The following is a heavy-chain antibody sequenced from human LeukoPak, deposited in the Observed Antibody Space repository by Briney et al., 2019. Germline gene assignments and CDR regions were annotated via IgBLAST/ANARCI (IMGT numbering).Heavy chain of an antibody. CDR2: IYPGDSDT. V-gene: IGHV5-51*01. J-gene: IGHJ1*01. CDR1: GSNFTIYW. CDR3: ARRDYSSGRTYFLH. Sequence: GESLKISCKGSGSNFTIYWIGWVRQIHGKGLEWMGVIYPGDSDTRYSPSFQGQVTISVDKSNSTVYLQWSSLKASDTAIYYCARRDYSSGRTYFLHWGQGTLVTVSS. D-gene: IGHD6-19*01.